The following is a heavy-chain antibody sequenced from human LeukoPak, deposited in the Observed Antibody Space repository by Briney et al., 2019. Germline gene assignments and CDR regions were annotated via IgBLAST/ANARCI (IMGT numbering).Heavy chain of an antibody. CDR3: AKDNRRHYTSGPNPDSLH. CDR2: ISWNSGSI. Sequence: GGSLRLSCAGSGFIFNNYAMHWVRRPPGKGLEWVSGISWNSGSIDYADSVKGRFTISRDNAKNSLYLQMNSLRVEDTAFYYCAKDNRRHYTSGPNPDSLHWGQGALVTVSS. D-gene: IGHD6-19*01. CDR1: GFIFNNYA. J-gene: IGHJ4*02. V-gene: IGHV3-9*01.